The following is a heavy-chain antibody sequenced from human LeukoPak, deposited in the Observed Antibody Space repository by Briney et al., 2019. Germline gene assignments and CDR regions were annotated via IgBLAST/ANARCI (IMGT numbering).Heavy chain of an antibody. V-gene: IGHV3-20*04. Sequence: GGSLRLSCAASGFTFDDYGMSWVRQAPGKGLERVSGINWNGGSTGYADSVKGRFTISRDNAKNSLYLQMNSLRAEDTALYYCARDGVDDYVSTAYYYYFDYCGQGTPVTVSS. CDR2: INWNGGST. D-gene: IGHD3-22*01. J-gene: IGHJ4*02. CDR3: ARDGVDDYVSTAYYYYFDY. CDR1: GFTFDDYG.